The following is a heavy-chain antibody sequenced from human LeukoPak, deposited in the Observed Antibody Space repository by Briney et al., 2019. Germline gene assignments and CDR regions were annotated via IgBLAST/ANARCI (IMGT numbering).Heavy chain of an antibody. J-gene: IGHJ4*02. CDR1: GFTVSNNY. D-gene: IGHD3-22*01. CDR2: IHSGGTT. Sequence: GGSLRLSCAASGFTVSNNYMSWVRQAPGKGLEWVSVIHSGGTTNYADSVQGRFTISRDNSKTTVYLHMNSLRAEDTAVYYCARAHDSSGYYLGYWGQGTLVTVSS. CDR3: ARAHDSSGYYLGY. V-gene: IGHV3-53*01.